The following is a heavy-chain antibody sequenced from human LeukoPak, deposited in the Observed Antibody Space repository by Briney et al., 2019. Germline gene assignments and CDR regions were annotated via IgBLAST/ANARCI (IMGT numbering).Heavy chain of an antibody. CDR1: GFTFTTYW. J-gene: IGHJ5*02. V-gene: IGHV3-7*04. Sequence: PGGSLRLSCAASGFTFTTYWMSWIRQAPGKGLEWVANIKQDGSEKYYMDSVKGRFTISRDNAKNSLYLQMSSLRAEDTAAYYCARVAAAVPDQWGQGTLVTVSS. D-gene: IGHD6-13*01. CDR2: IKQDGSEK. CDR3: ARVAAAVPDQ.